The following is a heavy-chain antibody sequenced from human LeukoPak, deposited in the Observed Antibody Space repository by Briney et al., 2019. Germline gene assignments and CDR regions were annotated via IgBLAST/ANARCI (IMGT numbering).Heavy chain of an antibody. V-gene: IGHV3-9*01. CDR1: GFTFDDYA. CDR3: AKDIGGVTKGNFDY. D-gene: IGHD4-17*01. Sequence: PGGSLRLSCAASGFTFDDYAMHWVRQAPGKGLEWVSGISWNSGSIGYADSVKGQFTISRDNAKNSLYLQMNSLRAEDTALYYCAKDIGGVTKGNFDYWGQGTLVTVSS. J-gene: IGHJ4*02. CDR2: ISWNSGSI.